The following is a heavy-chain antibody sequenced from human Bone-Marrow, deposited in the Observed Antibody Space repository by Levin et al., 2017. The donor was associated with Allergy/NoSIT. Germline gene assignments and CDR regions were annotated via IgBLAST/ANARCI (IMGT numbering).Heavy chain of an antibody. V-gene: IGHV3-23*01. CDR3: AKGGYSNNSFLKYSYAMDA. Sequence: GESLKISCAASGFSFRFCAVSWVRQAPGRGLEWVSSVSGSGGSTYYADSVKGRFTISRDNSKNTLYLQMKNLRAEDTATYYCAKGGYSNNSFLKYSYAMDAWGQGTTVTVSS. J-gene: IGHJ6*02. D-gene: IGHD4-11*01. CDR1: GFSFRFCA. CDR2: VSGSGGST.